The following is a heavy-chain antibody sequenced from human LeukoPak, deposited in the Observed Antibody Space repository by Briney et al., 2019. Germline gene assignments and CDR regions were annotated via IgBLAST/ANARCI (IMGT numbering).Heavy chain of an antibody. CDR1: GFTFTDYY. Sequence: GASLKLSCTASGFTFTDYYMSWIRQAPGKGLEWVSYISSSGSTIYYADSVKGRFTISRDNAKNSLYLQMNSLRAEDTAVYYCARLLRWDAFDIWGQGIMVTVSS. V-gene: IGHV3-11*04. CDR3: ARLLRWDAFDI. J-gene: IGHJ3*02. CDR2: ISSSGSTI. D-gene: IGHD5-24*01.